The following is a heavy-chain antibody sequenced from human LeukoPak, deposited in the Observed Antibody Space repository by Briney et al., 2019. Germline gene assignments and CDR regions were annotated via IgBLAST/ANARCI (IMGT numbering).Heavy chain of an antibody. J-gene: IGHJ6*02. CDR2: IYPGDSDT. V-gene: IGHV5-51*01. CDR1: GYSFTSYW. CDR3: ARRNDYYSAMDV. Sequence: GESLKISCQGSGYSFTSYWIGWARQMPGKGLEWMGVIYPGDSDTRYSPSFQGQVTFSADKSATTAYLQWSSLKASDTAVYYCARRNDYYSAMDVWGQGTTVTVSS.